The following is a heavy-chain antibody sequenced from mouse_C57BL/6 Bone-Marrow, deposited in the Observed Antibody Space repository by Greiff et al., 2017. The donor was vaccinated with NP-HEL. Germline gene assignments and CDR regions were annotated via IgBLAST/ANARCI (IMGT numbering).Heavy chain of an antibody. Sequence: EVKLMESGGGLVKPGGSLKLSCAASGFTFSSYAMSWVRQTPEKRLEWVATISDGGSYTYYPDNVKGRFTNSRDNAKNNLYLQMSHLKSEDTAMYYCARDRSYDYFDYWGQGTTLTVSS. V-gene: IGHV5-4*01. CDR2: ISDGGSYT. CDR3: ARDRSYDYFDY. CDR1: GFTFSSYA. J-gene: IGHJ2*01. D-gene: IGHD2-12*01.